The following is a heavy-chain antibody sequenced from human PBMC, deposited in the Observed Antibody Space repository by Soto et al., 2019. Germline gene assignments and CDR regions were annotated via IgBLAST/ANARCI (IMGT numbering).Heavy chain of an antibody. CDR3: ARDPITMIGRYYYGMDV. V-gene: IGHV1-18*01. D-gene: IGHD3-22*01. Sequence: VKVSCKASGYTFTSYGISWVRQAPGQGLEWMGWISAYNGNTNYAQKLQGRVTMTTDTSTSTAYMELRSLRSDDTAVYDCARDPITMIGRYYYGMDVWGQGTTVTVSS. CDR2: ISAYNGNT. CDR1: GYTFTSYG. J-gene: IGHJ6*02.